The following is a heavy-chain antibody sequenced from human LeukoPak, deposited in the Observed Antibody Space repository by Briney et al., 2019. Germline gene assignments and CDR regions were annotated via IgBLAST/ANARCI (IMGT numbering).Heavy chain of an antibody. D-gene: IGHD4-17*01. CDR3: ARDLGTTNDPGDY. V-gene: IGHV3-7*01. CDR2: IKQDGSEK. J-gene: IGHJ4*02. CDR1: GFTFSSYW. Sequence: GGSLRLSCAASGFTFSSYWMSWVRQAPGKGLEWVANIKQDGSEKYYVDSVKGRFTISRDNAKNSLYLQMNSLRAEDTAVYYCARDLGTTNDPGDYWGQGTLVTVSS.